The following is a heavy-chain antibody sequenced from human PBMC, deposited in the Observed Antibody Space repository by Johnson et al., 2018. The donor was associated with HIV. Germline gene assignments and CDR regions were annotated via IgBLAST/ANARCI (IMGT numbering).Heavy chain of an antibody. D-gene: IGHD1-7*01. CDR1: GFTFSYYA. CDR2: IRYDGSNK. J-gene: IGHJ3*01. V-gene: IGHV3-33*08. Sequence: QVQLVESGGGVVQPGTSLRLSCAASGFTFSYYAIFWVRQAPGKGLEWVAFIRYDGSNKYYADSVKGRFTISRDNSKNTLYLQMNSLKTEDTAIYCCTTETNWNYGQGAFDVWGQGTTVTVSS. CDR3: TTETNWNYGQGAFDV.